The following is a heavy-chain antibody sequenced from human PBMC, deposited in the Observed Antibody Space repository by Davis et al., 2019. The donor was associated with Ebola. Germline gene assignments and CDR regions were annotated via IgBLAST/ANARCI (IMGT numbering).Heavy chain of an antibody. CDR3: ARALYCSGGSCYSPYYYYGMDV. V-gene: IGHV3-74*01. D-gene: IGHD2-15*01. Sequence: HTGGSLRLSCAASGFTFSSSWMHWVRQAPGKVLVWVSRINSDGSSTIYAHSVKGRFTISRDNAKNSLYLQMNSLRAEDTAVYYCARALYCSGGSCYSPYYYYGMDVWGQGTTVTVSS. CDR1: GFTFSSSW. CDR2: INSDGSST. J-gene: IGHJ6*02.